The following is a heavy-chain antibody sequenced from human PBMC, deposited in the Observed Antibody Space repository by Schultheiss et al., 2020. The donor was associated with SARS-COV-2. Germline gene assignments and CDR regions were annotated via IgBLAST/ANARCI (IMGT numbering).Heavy chain of an antibody. V-gene: IGHV1-3*01. D-gene: IGHD2-2*01. J-gene: IGHJ6*02. CDR2: INAGNGNT. CDR1: GYTFTSYA. CDR3: ASGVMVPAATYYYYYGMDV. Sequence: ALVKVSCKASGYTFTSYAMHWVRQAPGQRLEWMGWINAGNGNTKYSQKFQGRVTITRDTSASTAYMELSRLRSEDTAVYYCASGVMVPAATYYYYYGMDVWGQGTTVTVSS.